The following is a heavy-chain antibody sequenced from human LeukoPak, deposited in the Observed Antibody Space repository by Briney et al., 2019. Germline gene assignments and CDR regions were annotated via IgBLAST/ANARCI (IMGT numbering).Heavy chain of an antibody. CDR1: GFTFSSYW. Sequence: GGTLRLSCAASGFTFSSYWMSWVRQAPGKGLEWVANIKQDGSEKYYVDSVKGRFTISRDNAKNSLYLQMNSLRAEDTAVYYCARDDYVWGVNYYYYYMDVWGKGTTVTVSS. J-gene: IGHJ6*03. CDR2: IKQDGSEK. V-gene: IGHV3-7*01. CDR3: ARDDYVWGVNYYYYYMDV. D-gene: IGHD3-16*01.